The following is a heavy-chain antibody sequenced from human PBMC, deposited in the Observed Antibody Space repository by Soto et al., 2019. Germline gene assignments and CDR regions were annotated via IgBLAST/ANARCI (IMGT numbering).Heavy chain of an antibody. CDR2: ISWNSGSI. Sequence: GGSLRLSCAASGFTFDDYAMHWVRQAPGKGLEWASGISWNSGSIGYADSVKGRFTISRDNAKNSLYLQMNSLRAEDTALYYCAKAYYGDSFDYWGQGTLVTVSS. CDR1: GFTFDDYA. J-gene: IGHJ4*02. V-gene: IGHV3-9*01. D-gene: IGHD4-17*01. CDR3: AKAYYGDSFDY.